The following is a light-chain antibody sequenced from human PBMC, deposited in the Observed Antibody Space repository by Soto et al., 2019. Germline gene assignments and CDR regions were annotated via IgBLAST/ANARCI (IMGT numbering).Light chain of an antibody. CDR3: MQPLQTLIT. CDR2: LGS. CDR1: QSLTPSSGYNY. V-gene: IGKV2-28*01. J-gene: IGKJ5*01. Sequence: EIVLTQSPLSLSVSPGEPASISCRSSQSLTPSSGYNYLDWYLLKSGQPPQLVIYLGSNRGSGVPDRFSGSGSGTHFTLRISRVETEDAGVYFCMQPLQTLITFGQGTRLEI.